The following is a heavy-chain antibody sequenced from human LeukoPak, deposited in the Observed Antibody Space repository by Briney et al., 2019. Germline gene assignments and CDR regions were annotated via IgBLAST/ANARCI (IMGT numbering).Heavy chain of an antibody. J-gene: IGHJ4*02. CDR2: INPNSGDT. D-gene: IGHD6-13*01. CDR1: GYTFTGYY. V-gene: IGHV1-2*02. Sequence: ASVKVSCKASGYTFTGYYMHWVRQAPGQGLEWMGWINPNSGDTKYAQKFQGRVTMTRDTSISTAYMELSRLRSDDTAVYYCARSSSWDYYFDYWGQGTLVTVSS. CDR3: ARSSSWDYYFDY.